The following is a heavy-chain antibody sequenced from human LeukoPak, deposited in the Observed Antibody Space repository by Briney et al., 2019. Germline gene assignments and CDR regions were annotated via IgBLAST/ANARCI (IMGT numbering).Heavy chain of an antibody. CDR2: ISAYNGNT. J-gene: IGHJ4*02. V-gene: IGHV1-18*01. CDR1: GYTFTSYG. Sequence: GASVKVSCKASGYTFTSYGISWVRQAPGQGLEWMGWISAYNGNTNYAQKLQGRVTMTTDTSTSTAYMELRSLRSDDTTVYYCARDLITMVRGVMSYWGQGTLVTVSS. CDR3: ARDLITMVRGVMSY. D-gene: IGHD3-10*01.